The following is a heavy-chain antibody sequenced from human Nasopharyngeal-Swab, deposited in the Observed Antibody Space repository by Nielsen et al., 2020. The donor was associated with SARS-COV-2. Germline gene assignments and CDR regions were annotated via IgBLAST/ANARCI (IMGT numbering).Heavy chain of an antibody. CDR1: GYTFTNYA. CDR2: INTNTGNP. Sequence: SVKVSCKAFGYTFTNYALNWVRQAPGQGLEWMGWINTNTGNPTYAQGFTGRFVFSLDTSVSTAYLQISGLKSEDTAVYRCAREGDASVPGTLFDYWGQGTQVTVSS. V-gene: IGHV7-4-1*02. J-gene: IGHJ4*02. CDR3: AREGDASVPGTLFDY. D-gene: IGHD6-19*01.